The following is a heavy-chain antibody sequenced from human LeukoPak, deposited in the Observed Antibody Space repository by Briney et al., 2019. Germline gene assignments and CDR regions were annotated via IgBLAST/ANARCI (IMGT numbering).Heavy chain of an antibody. D-gene: IGHD6-13*01. Sequence: RQAPGHRGKCWRWFTAYNGNTNYAQKLQGRVTMTTDTSTSTAYMELRSLRSDDTAVYYCAREQYSSSFNFYYYMDVWGKGTTVTVSS. J-gene: IGHJ6*03. CDR2: FTAYNGNT. V-gene: IGHV1-18*01. CDR3: AREQYSSSFNFYYYMDV.